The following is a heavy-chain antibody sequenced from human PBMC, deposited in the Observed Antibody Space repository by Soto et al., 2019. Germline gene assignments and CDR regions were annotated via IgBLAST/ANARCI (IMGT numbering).Heavy chain of an antibody. CDR3: ATGLKDASNRPAFDS. D-gene: IGHD3-16*01. J-gene: IGHJ4*02. Sequence: PVGSLTLSCSGSGFNFSDYYMNWIRQTPVKGLEWVSSILSLESHKYYAASVMGRFSISRNNAKKSLFLQMNNLRAEDTGIYFFATGLKDASNRPAFDSWGPGTPVTVSS. CDR1: GFNFSDYY. CDR2: ILSLESHK. V-gene: IGHV3-11*01.